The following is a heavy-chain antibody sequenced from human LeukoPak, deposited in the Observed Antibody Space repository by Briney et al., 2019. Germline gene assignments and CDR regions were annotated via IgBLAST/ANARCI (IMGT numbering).Heavy chain of an antibody. V-gene: IGHV3-74*01. J-gene: IGHJ4*02. Sequence: GWSLRLSCAASGFSFSNLWMHWVRQVPGKGLVWVSGIDSDGRTTGYADSVKGRFTISRDNAKNTVSLQLNSLRAEDTAVYYCARGGYGAHMGWGQGTLVTVSS. CDR1: GFSFSNLW. D-gene: IGHD4-17*01. CDR3: ARGGYGAHMG. CDR2: IDSDGRTT.